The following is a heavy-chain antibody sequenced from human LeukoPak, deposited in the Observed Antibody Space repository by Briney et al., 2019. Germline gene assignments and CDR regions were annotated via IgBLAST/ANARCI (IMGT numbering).Heavy chain of an antibody. D-gene: IGHD3-16*01. CDR2: ISAYNGNT. CDR1: GYTFTSYG. V-gene: IGHV1-18*01. CDR3: ASVSRPLPYYYGMDV. Sequence: GASVKVSCKASGYTFTSYGISWVRQAPGQGLEWMGWISAYNGNTNYAQKLQGRVTMTTDTSTSTAYMELRSLRSDDTAVYYCASVSRPLPYYYGMDVWGQGTTVTVSS. J-gene: IGHJ6*02.